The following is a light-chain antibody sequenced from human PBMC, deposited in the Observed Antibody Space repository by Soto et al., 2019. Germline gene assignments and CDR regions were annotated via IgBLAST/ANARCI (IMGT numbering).Light chain of an antibody. J-gene: IGKJ1*01. CDR1: QSVGSN. CDR2: GAS. CDR3: QQYNNWPTWT. Sequence: EIVMTQSPATLSVSPGERVTLSCRARQSVGSNLAWYQQKPGQAPRLLIYGASTRATGIPARFSGSGSETEFTLTISSLQAEDSAVYFCQQYNNWPTWTCGQGTKVDIK. V-gene: IGKV3-15*01.